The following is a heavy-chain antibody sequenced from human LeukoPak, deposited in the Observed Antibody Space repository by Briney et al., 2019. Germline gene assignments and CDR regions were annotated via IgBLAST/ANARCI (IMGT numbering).Heavy chain of an antibody. D-gene: IGHD3-22*01. V-gene: IGHV3-7*03. J-gene: IGHJ4*02. CDR1: GFTSSDHY. CDR2: IKQDGSEK. Sequence: GGSLRLSCGASGFTSSDHYMDWVRQALGKGLEWVANIKQDGSEKYYVDSVKGRFTISRDNAKNSLYLQMNSLRAEDTAVYYCAREIMETYYYDSSGYGSFDYWGQGTLVTVSS. CDR3: AREIMETYYYDSSGYGSFDY.